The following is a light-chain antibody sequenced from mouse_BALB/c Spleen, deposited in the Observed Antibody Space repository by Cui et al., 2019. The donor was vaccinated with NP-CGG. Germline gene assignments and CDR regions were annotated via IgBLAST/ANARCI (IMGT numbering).Light chain of an antibody. Sequence: QAAVTQQSAPPTSPGKTGTLTCRSSTGAGTTSNYANWVQEKPDHLFTGLIGGTNNRVPGIPARFSGSLIGDKAALTITGAQTEDEAIYFCALWYSNHWVFGGGTKLTVL. CDR2: GTN. J-gene: IGLJ1*01. CDR3: ALWYSNHWV. CDR1: TGAGTTSNY. V-gene: IGLV1*01.